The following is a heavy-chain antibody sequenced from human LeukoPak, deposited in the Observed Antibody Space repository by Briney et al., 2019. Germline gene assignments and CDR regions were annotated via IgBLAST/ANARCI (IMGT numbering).Heavy chain of an antibody. CDR3: TRGLLDY. Sequence: GGSLRLSCAASGFTFSSYWMSWVRQAPGKGLEWVGFIRSKAYGGTTEYAASVKGRFTISRDDSKSIAYLQMNSLKTEDTAVYYCTRGLLDYWGQGTLVTVSS. CDR1: GFTFSSYW. J-gene: IGHJ4*02. CDR2: IRSKAYGGTT. V-gene: IGHV3-49*04.